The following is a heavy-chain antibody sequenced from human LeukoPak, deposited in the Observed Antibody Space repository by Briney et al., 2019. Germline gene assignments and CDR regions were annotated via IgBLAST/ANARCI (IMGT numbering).Heavy chain of an antibody. CDR3: ARVGVGWGYFDY. CDR1: GFTFGTYS. J-gene: IGHJ4*02. Sequence: PGGSLRLSCAASGFTFGTYSMHWVRQAPGKGLEWVAVIGYDGSDKYYADSVKGRFTISRDNSKNTLYLQMNSVRAEDSAVYRCARVGVGWGYFDYWGQGTLVTVSS. V-gene: IGHV3-33*01. CDR2: IGYDGSDK. D-gene: IGHD1-26*01.